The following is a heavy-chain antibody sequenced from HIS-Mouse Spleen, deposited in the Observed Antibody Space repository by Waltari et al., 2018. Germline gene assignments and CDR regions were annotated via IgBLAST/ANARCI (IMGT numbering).Heavy chain of an antibody. Sequence: QLQLQESGPGLVKPSETLSLTCTVSGGSISSSSYYWGWIRQPPGKGLEGIGSIYYSGSTYYNPSLKSRVTISVDTSKNQFSLKLSSVTAADTAVYYCARSGIAARFYWGQGTLVTVSS. CDR3: ARSGIAARFY. CDR1: GGSISSSSYY. D-gene: IGHD6-6*01. J-gene: IGHJ4*02. CDR2: IYYSGST. V-gene: IGHV4-39*07.